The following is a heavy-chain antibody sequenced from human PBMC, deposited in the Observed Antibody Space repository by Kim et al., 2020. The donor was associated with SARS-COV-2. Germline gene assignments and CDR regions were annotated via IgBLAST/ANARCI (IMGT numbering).Heavy chain of an antibody. V-gene: IGHV3-15*01. D-gene: IGHD2-2*01. CDR3: TTDPSAAASHGMDV. J-gene: IGHJ6*02. Sequence: AAPVKGRFTISRDYSKNTLYLKMNSLKTGDTAVYYCTTDPSAAASHGMDVWGQGTTVTVSS.